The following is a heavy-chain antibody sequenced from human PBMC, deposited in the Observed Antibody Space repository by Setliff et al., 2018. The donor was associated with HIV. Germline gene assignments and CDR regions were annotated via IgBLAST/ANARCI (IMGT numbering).Heavy chain of an antibody. D-gene: IGHD3-22*01. Sequence: GESLKISCAASGFTFSSFTMNWVRQAPGKGLEWVSSINSRSTYRYYAASAKGRFTISRDNPKNSLYLQMNSLRAEDTAVYYCARDPDYYDDSGYADAFDGWGQGTMVTVSS. CDR1: GFTFSSFT. J-gene: IGHJ3*01. CDR2: INSRSTYR. V-gene: IGHV3-21*01. CDR3: ARDPDYYDDSGYADAFDG.